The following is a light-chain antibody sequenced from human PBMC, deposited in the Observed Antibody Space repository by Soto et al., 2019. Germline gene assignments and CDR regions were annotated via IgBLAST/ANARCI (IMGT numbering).Light chain of an antibody. CDR3: SSYATGSTLYV. CDR2: EVS. Sequence: QSALTQPASVSGSPGQSITISCTGSSNDIGAYKYVSWYQQYPGKAPKLIIFEVSNRPSGVSNRFSGSKSGNTASLTIAGLQAEHEADYHCSSYATGSTLYVFGGGTKVTVL. J-gene: IGLJ1*01. V-gene: IGLV2-14*01. CDR1: SNDIGAYKY.